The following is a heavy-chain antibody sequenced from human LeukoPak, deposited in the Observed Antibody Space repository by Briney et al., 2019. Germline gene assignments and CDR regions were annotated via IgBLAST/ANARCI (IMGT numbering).Heavy chain of an antibody. CDR3: AKDPGLFDY. V-gene: IGHV3-23*01. Sequence: GGSLRLSCAASGFTFSSYAMTWLRQAPGKGLEWVSAITGSGGSTYYADSVKGRFTISRDNSKNTLYLQMNSLRADDTAVYYCAKDPGLFDYWGQGTLVTVSS. CDR2: ITGSGGST. D-gene: IGHD2-21*01. CDR1: GFTFSSYA. J-gene: IGHJ4*02.